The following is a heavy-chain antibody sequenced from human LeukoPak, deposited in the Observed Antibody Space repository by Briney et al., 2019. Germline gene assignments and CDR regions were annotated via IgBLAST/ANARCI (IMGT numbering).Heavy chain of an antibody. D-gene: IGHD3-22*01. J-gene: IGHJ6*02. CDR3: ARARTYYYDSSGSYYYYGMDV. CDR2: IYYSGST. V-gene: IGHV4-59*01. CDR1: GGSISSYY. Sequence: PSETLSLTCTVSGGSISSYYWSWIRQPPGKGLEWIGHIYYSGSTNYNPSLKSRVTISVDTSKNQFSLKLSSVTAADTAVYYCARARTYYYDSSGSYYYYGMDVWGQGTTVTVSS.